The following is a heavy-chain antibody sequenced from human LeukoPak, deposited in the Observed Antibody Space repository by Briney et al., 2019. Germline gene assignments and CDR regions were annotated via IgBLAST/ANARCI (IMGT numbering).Heavy chain of an antibody. CDR2: INHSGST. Sequence: MTSETLSLTCAVYGGSFSGYYWSWIRQPPGKGLEWIGEINHSGSTNYNPSLKSRVTISVDTSKNQFSLKLSSMTAADTAVYYCARSGDSSSWGHFDYWGQGTLVTVSS. CDR1: GGSFSGYY. CDR3: ARSGDSSSWGHFDY. D-gene: IGHD6-6*01. V-gene: IGHV4-34*01. J-gene: IGHJ4*02.